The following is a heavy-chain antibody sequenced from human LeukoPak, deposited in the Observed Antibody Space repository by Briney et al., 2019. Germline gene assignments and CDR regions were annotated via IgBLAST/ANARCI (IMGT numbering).Heavy chain of an antibody. J-gene: IGHJ6*02. Sequence: ASVKVSCKASGYTFTSYDINWVRQATGQGLEWMGWMNPNSGNTGYAQKFQGRVTMTRNTSISTAYMELSSLRSEDTAVYYCARGWRGWYCSGGSCHSEYYYYGMDVWGQGTTVTVSS. D-gene: IGHD2-15*01. V-gene: IGHV1-8*01. CDR2: MNPNSGNT. CDR1: GYTFTSYD. CDR3: ARGWRGWYCSGGSCHSEYYYYGMDV.